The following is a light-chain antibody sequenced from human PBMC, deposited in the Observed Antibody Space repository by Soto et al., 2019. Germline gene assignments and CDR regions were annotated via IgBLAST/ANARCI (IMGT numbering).Light chain of an antibody. V-gene: IGLV2-23*01. J-gene: IGLJ1*01. Sequence: QSALTQPASVSGSPGQSITISCTGSSNNVGGSNFVSWYQHHPGKAPKLIIYEGTKRPAEVSSHFSGSKSGNTASLIISGLHAEDEADYYCCSYAGRSYVFGSGTKLTVL. CDR1: SNNVGGSNF. CDR2: EGT. CDR3: CSYAGRSYV.